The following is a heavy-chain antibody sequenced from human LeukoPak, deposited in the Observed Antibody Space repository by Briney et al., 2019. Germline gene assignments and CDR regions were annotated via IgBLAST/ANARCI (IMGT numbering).Heavy chain of an antibody. Sequence: SVKVSCKASGGTFSSYAISWVRQAPGQGLEWMGRIIPSFGTANYAQKFQGRVTITADKSTSTAYMELSSLRSEDTAVYYCARDPIVVVITISAFDIWGQGTMVTVSS. CDR2: IIPSFGTA. CDR1: GGTFSSYA. V-gene: IGHV1-69*06. CDR3: ARDPIVVVITISAFDI. D-gene: IGHD3-22*01. J-gene: IGHJ3*02.